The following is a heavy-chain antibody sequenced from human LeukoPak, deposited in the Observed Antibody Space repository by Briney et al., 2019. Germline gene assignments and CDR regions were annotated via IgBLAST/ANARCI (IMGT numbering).Heavy chain of an antibody. CDR2: ISGSGDST. CDR1: GFTFSSYA. CDR3: AKGIAPTGNSQIFDY. D-gene: IGHD6-13*01. J-gene: IGHJ4*02. Sequence: GGSLRLSCAASGFTFSSYAMSWVRQVPGKGLEWVSVISGSGDSTYYADSVKGRFTISRDNSKNTLYLHMNSLRAEDTAVYYCAKGIAPTGNSQIFDYWGQGTLATVSS. V-gene: IGHV3-23*01.